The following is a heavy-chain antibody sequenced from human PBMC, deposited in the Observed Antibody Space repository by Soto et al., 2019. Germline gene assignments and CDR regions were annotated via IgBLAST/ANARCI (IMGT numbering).Heavy chain of an antibody. CDR1: GFTFNTYG. V-gene: IGHV3-7*01. CDR3: ARVPSSSGRAHFDY. J-gene: IGHJ4*02. Sequence: PGGSLRLSCAASGFTFNTYGMFWARQAPGKELEWLANINKDGSAKQYVDTVRGRFTISRDNAKNSLYLQMNSLRAEDTAVYYCARVPSSSGRAHFDYWGQGTLVTVSS. CDR2: INKDGSAK. D-gene: IGHD2-15*01.